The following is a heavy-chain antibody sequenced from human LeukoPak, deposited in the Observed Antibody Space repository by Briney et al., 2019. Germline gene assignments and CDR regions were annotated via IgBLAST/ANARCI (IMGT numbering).Heavy chain of an antibody. Sequence: GGSLRLSCAASGFTFSSYGMHWVRQAPGKGLEWVAFIRYDGSNKYYADSVKGRFTISRDNSKNTLYLQMNSLRAEDTAVYYCAKAQTTVTTGPDYWGQGTLVTVSS. V-gene: IGHV3-30*02. J-gene: IGHJ4*02. CDR2: IRYDGSNK. D-gene: IGHD4-17*01. CDR1: GFTFSSYG. CDR3: AKAQTTVTTGPDY.